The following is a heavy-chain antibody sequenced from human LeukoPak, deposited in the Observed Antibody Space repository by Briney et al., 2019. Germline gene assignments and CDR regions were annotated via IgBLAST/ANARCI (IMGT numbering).Heavy chain of an antibody. D-gene: IGHD5-18*01. CDR2: IYSGGST. V-gene: IGHV3-66*01. Sequence: GGSLRLACAASGFTVSSNYMSWVRQAPGKGLEWVSVIYSGGSTYYADSVKGKFTISRDNSKNTLYLQMNSQKAEDTAVYYCARDPDGYRQGHHFDYWGQGTLVIVSS. J-gene: IGHJ4*02. CDR3: ARDPDGYRQGHHFDY. CDR1: GFTVSSNY.